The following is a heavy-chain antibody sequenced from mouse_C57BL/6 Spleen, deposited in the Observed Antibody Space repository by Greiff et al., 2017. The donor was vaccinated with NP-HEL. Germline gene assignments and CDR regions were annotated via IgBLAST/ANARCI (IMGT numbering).Heavy chain of an antibody. CDR1: GYAFTNYL. CDR2: INPGSGGT. D-gene: IGHD3-2*02. V-gene: IGHV1-54*01. J-gene: IGHJ2*01. Sequence: QVLLKESGAELVRPGTSVKVSCKASGYAFTNYLIEWVKQRPGQGLEWIGVINPGSGGTNYNEKFKGKATLTADKSSSTAYMQLSSLTSEDSAVYFCATDSSGYYYWGQGTTLTVSS. CDR3: ATDSSGYYY.